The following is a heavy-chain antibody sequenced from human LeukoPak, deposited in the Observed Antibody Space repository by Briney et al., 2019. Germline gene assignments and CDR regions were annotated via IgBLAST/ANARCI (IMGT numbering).Heavy chain of an antibody. CDR3: ARAPCGGDCYYLDHYYYYGMDV. D-gene: IGHD2-21*02. V-gene: IGHV4-59*08. CDR1: GGSIRSYY. CDR2: IYYSGST. Sequence: SETLSLTCSVSGGSIRSYYWSWIRQPPGKGLEWIGYIYYSGSTNYNPSLKSRVTISVDTSKTQFSLKLSSVTAADTAVYYCARAPCGGDCYYLDHYYYYGMDVWGQGTTVTVSS. J-gene: IGHJ6*02.